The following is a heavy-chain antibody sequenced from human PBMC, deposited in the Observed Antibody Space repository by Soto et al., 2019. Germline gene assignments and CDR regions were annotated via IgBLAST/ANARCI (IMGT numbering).Heavy chain of an antibody. Sequence: QVQLVQSGAEVKKPGSSVKVSCKASGGTFSSYDISWVRQAPGQGLEWMGGIIPIFGTAYYAQKFKGRVTITADESTSTAYMEMSSLRSEDTAVYYCASVGGSARFDYWGQGTLVTVSS. CDR2: IIPIFGTA. J-gene: IGHJ4*02. V-gene: IGHV1-69*12. CDR1: GGTFSSYD. CDR3: ASVGGSARFDY. D-gene: IGHD2-15*01.